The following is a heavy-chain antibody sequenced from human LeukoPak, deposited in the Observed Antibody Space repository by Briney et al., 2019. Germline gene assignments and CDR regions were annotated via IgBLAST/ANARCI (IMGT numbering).Heavy chain of an antibody. Sequence: GASVKVSCKTSGYTFTSYGINWVRQAPGQGLEWMGWINPNSGGTNYAQKFQGRVTMTRDTSISTAYMELSRLRSDDTAVYYCARDYNTAVAGVVVYWGQGTLVTVSS. D-gene: IGHD6-19*01. V-gene: IGHV1-2*02. CDR1: GYTFTSYG. J-gene: IGHJ4*02. CDR2: INPNSGGT. CDR3: ARDYNTAVAGVVVY.